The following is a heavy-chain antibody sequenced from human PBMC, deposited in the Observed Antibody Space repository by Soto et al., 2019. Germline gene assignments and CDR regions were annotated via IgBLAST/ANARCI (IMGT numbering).Heavy chain of an antibody. CDR1: GFTFSGSA. CDR3: TRHLAYCSGGSCYSGYYYYGMDV. CDR2: IRSKANSYAT. V-gene: IGHV3-73*02. J-gene: IGHJ6*01. D-gene: IGHD2-15*01. Sequence: EVQLVESGGGLVQPGGSLKLSCAASGFTFSGSAMHWVRQASGKGLEWVGRIRSKANSYATAYAASVKGRFTISRDDSKNTAYLQMNSLKTEDTAVYYCTRHLAYCSGGSCYSGYYYYGMDVW.